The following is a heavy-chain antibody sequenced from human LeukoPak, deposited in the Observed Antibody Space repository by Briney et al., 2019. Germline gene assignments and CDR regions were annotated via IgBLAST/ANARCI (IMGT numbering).Heavy chain of an antibody. CDR2: ISARGSA. V-gene: IGHV4-4*09. Sequence: SETLSLTCTVSGNSINSYYWSWIRQPPGKGLEWIGYISARGSADYNPSLKSRVTISVDTSKNQFSLKLSSVTAADTAVYYCARLVSGLEPRGWFDPWGQGTLVTVSS. CDR3: ARLVSGLEPRGWFDP. J-gene: IGHJ5*02. D-gene: IGHD1-1*01. CDR1: GNSINSYY.